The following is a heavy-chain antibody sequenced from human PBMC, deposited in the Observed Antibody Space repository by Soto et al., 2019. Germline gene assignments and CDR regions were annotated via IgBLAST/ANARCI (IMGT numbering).Heavy chain of an antibody. CDR2: ISTSSSYT. D-gene: IGHD3-3*01. CDR1: GFTFSDYY. CDR3: ARAGDFWSASFDY. V-gene: IGHV3-11*06. J-gene: IGHJ4*02. Sequence: QVQLVESGGGLVQPGGSLRLSCAASGFTFSDYYMSWIRQAPGKGLQWISYISTSSSYTNYAASVQGRFTISRDNAKSSLYLQMHSLRAEDTAVYFCARAGDFWSASFDYWGQGALVTVTS.